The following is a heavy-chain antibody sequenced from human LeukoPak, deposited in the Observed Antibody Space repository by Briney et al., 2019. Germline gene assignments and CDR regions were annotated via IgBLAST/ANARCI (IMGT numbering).Heavy chain of an antibody. CDR1: GFTFSSYA. V-gene: IGHV3-23*01. D-gene: IGHD3-10*01. Sequence: GGSLRLSCATSGFTFSSYAMSWVRQAPGKGLEWVSTVSGGGGSTWYADSVKGRFTISRDNSKNTLYLQMNSLRAEDTAVYYCATCVRGDFDYWGQGTLVTVSS. CDR3: ATCVRGDFDY. J-gene: IGHJ4*02. CDR2: VSGGGGST.